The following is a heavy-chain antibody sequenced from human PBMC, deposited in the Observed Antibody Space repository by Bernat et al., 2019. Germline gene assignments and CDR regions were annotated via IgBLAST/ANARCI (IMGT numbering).Heavy chain of an antibody. J-gene: IGHJ6*02. CDR3: ARVLRYFDWLLPGYYYYGIDV. CDR2: IYYSGST. Sequence: QVQLQESGPGLVKPSQTLSLTCTVSGGSISSGDYYWSWIRQPPGKGLAWIGYIYYSGSTYYNPSLKSRVTISVDTSKNQFSLKLSSVTAADTAVYYCARVLRYFDWLLPGYYYYGIDVCGQGTTVTVSS. D-gene: IGHD3-9*01. CDR1: GGSISSGDYY. V-gene: IGHV4-30-4*01.